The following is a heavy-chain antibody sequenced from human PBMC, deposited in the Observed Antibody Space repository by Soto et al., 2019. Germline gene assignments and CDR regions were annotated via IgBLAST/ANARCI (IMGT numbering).Heavy chain of an antibody. Sequence: EVQLLESGGDLEQPGGSLRLSCAASGFTFSNYAMNWVRQAPGKGLEWVSGISGSGGSTYYADSVKGRFTISRDNSKNTLYRQIASLRADDTAVCYCAQSRCLGMTRVEYWGPGALVTVSS. J-gene: IGHJ4*02. D-gene: IGHD4-17*01. CDR1: GFTFSNYA. CDR3: AQSRCLGMTRVEY. CDR2: ISGSGGST. V-gene: IGHV3-23*01.